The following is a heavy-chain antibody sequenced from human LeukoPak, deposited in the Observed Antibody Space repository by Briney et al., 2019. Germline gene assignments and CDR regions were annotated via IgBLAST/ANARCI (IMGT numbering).Heavy chain of an antibody. V-gene: IGHV3-20*04. CDR2: IKWNSDIT. Sequence: PGGSLRLSCATFGFKFDDYGMTWVRQAPGKGLEWVSSIKWNSDITTYGDSVKGRFTISRDNAKNSLYLEMNSLRAEDTALYCCARDETGIDYWGQGTLVTVSS. CDR1: GFKFDDYG. CDR3: ARDETGIDY. D-gene: IGHD3-9*01. J-gene: IGHJ4*02.